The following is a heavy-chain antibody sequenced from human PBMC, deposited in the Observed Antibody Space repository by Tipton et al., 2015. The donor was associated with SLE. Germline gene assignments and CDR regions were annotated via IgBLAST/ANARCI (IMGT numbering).Heavy chain of an antibody. CDR2: INPSSGGT. V-gene: IGHV1-2*02. Sequence: QLVQSGAEVKKPGASVKVSCKASGYTFTGYYIHWVRQAPGQGLEWMGWINPSSGGTDYAQKFQGRVTMARDTSTSTVYMELSRLRVDDTAVYYCASGYDYSYFDFWGQGTLVTVSS. CDR1: GYTFTGYY. J-gene: IGHJ4*02. D-gene: IGHD5-12*01. CDR3: ASGYDYSYFDF.